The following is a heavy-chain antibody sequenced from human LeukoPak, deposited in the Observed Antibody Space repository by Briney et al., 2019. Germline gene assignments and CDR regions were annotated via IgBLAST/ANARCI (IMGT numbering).Heavy chain of an antibody. D-gene: IGHD3-22*01. CDR3: ARPGLQTYYYDSSGYYYVD. Sequence: PSETLSLTCAGYGGSFRGYYWSWIRQPPGKGLEWIGEINHSGSTNYNPSLKSRVTISVDTSKNQFSLKLSSVTAADTAVYYCARPGLQTYYYDSSGYYYVDWGQGTLVTVSS. CDR1: GGSFRGYY. CDR2: INHSGST. J-gene: IGHJ4*02. V-gene: IGHV4-34*01.